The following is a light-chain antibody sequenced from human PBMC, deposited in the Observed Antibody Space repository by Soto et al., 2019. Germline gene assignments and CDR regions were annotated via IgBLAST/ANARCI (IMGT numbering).Light chain of an antibody. J-gene: IGKJ1*01. CDR3: QHYDTFSWT. CDR2: GAS. CDR1: EDIDTS. Sequence: DSQMTQSPSTLSVSLGDRITITCRASEDIDTSLAWFQQRPGKAPKVLIAGASGLMNGVPSTFSGSGPGTEFALTISSVQPDDFATYFCQHYDTFSWTFGQGTKV. V-gene: IGKV1-5*01.